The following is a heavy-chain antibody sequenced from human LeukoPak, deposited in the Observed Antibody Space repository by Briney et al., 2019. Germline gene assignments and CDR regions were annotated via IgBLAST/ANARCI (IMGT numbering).Heavy chain of an antibody. J-gene: IGHJ3*02. CDR3: ARDSGGNDAFDI. CDR2: ISSNGGST. V-gene: IGHV3-64*01. CDR1: GFTFSTYI. D-gene: IGHD5-12*01. Sequence: GGSLRLSCAASGFTFSTYIMHWVHQAPGKGLKYVSGISSNGGSTYYANSVKGRFTISRDNSKNTLYLQMGSLRAEDMAVYYCARDSGGNDAFDIWGQGTVVTVSS.